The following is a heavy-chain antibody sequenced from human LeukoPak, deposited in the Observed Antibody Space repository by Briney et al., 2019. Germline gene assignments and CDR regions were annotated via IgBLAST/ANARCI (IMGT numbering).Heavy chain of an antibody. CDR1: GGSFSGYY. D-gene: IGHD6-13*01. CDR3: ARGLVYSSSPDYFDY. J-gene: IGHJ4*02. CDR2: INHSGST. V-gene: IGHV4-34*01. Sequence: SETLSLTCAVYGGSFSGYYWSWIRQPPGKGLEWIGEINHSGSTNYNPSLKSRVTISVDTSKNRFFLKLGSVTAADTAVYYCARGLVYSSSPDYFDYWGQGTLVTVSS.